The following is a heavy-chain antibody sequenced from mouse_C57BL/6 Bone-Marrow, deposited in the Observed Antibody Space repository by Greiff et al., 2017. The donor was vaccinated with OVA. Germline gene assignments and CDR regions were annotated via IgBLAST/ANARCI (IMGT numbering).Heavy chain of an antibody. CDR1: GFNIKDDY. V-gene: IGHV14-4*01. Sequence: DVKLQESGAELVRPGASVKLSCTASGFNIKDDYMHWVKQRPEQGLEWIGWIDPENGDTEYASKFQGKATITADTSSNTAYLQLSSLTSEDTAVYYCTTYGSPLDYWGQGTTLTVSS. D-gene: IGHD1-1*01. J-gene: IGHJ2*01. CDR3: TTYGSPLDY. CDR2: IDPENGDT.